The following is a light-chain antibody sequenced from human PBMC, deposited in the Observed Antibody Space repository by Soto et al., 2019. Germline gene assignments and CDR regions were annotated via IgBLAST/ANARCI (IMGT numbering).Light chain of an antibody. V-gene: IGKV1-5*01. CDR2: DVS. CDR1: QSISRW. Sequence: IQMTQSPSTLSSSVGNSVTITCRASQSISRWLVWYQQKPGRAPKLLISDVSSLESGVPSRFSGSGSGTEFTLTISSLQTDDFATYYCQQYNTYSKTFGRGTKVDI. J-gene: IGKJ1*01. CDR3: QQYNTYSKT.